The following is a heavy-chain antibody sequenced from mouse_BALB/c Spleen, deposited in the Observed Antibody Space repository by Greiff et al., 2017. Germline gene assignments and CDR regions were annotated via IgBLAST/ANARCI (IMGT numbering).Heavy chain of an antibody. J-gene: IGHJ4*01. CDR1: GFTFSSFG. V-gene: IGHV5-17*02. Sequence: EVKLVESGGGLVQPGGSRKLSCAASGFTFSSFGMHWVRQAPEKGLEWVAYISSGSSTIYYADTVKGRFTISRDNPKNTLFLQMTSLRSEDTAMYYCARWGIYAMDYWGQGTSVTVSS. CDR2: ISSGSSTI. CDR3: ARWGIYAMDY.